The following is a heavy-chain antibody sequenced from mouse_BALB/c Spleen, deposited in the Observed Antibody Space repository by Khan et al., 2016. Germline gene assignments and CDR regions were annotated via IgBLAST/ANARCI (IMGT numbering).Heavy chain of an antibody. J-gene: IGHJ4*01. CDR2: ISSGSNTI. D-gene: IGHD2-1*01. Sequence: EVELVESGGGLVQPGGSRKLSCAASGFTFSGFGMHWVRQAPEKGMEWVAYISSGSNTIYYGDTVKGRFTISRDNPKNTLFLQMTSLRSEDTAMYYCTKSDGKVMDYWGQGTSGTVSS. V-gene: IGHV5-17*02. CDR3: TKSDGKVMDY. CDR1: GFTFSGFG.